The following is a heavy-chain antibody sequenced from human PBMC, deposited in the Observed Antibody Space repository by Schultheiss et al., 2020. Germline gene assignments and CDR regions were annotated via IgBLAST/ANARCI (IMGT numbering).Heavy chain of an antibody. CDR1: GGSFSGYY. J-gene: IGHJ5*02. D-gene: IGHD6-6*01. CDR2: IYYSGST. CDR3: ARATVGAIIAARPGGRWFDP. V-gene: IGHV4-31*11. Sequence: SETLSLTCAVYGGSFSGYYWSWIRQHPGKGLEWIGYIYYSGSTYYNPSLKSRVTISVDTSKNQFSLKLSSVTAADTAVYYCARATVGAIIAARPGGRWFDPWGQGTLVTVS.